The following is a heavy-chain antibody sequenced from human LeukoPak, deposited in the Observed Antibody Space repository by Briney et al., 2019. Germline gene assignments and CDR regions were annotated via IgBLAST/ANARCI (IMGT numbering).Heavy chain of an antibody. CDR1: GGSVSSYY. J-gene: IGHJ3*02. D-gene: IGHD6-13*01. CDR2: IYYSGST. V-gene: IGHV4-59*02. Sequence: SETLSLTCTVAGGSVSSYYWNWIRQPPGRGLEWMGYIYYSGSTNYNPSLKSGATISVDRSKNQFSLNLSSVTAADTAIYYCAREVITAAAEINDAFDMWGQGTLVTVSS. CDR3: AREVITAAAEINDAFDM.